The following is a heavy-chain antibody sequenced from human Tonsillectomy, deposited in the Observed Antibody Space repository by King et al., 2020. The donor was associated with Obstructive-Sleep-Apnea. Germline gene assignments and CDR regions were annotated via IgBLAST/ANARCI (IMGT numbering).Heavy chain of an antibody. CDR3: ARDEMATITGYFQH. Sequence: QLVQSGGGVVQPGRSLRLSCAASGFTFSSYAMHWVRQAPGKGLEWVAVISYDGSNKYYADSVKGRFTISRDNSKNTLYLQMNSLRAEDTAVYYCARDEMATITGYFQHWGQGTLVTVSS. D-gene: IGHD5-24*01. J-gene: IGHJ1*01. V-gene: IGHV3-30*04. CDR1: GFTFSSYA. CDR2: ISYDGSNK.